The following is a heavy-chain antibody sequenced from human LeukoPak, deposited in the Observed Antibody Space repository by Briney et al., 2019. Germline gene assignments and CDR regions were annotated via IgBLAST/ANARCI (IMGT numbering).Heavy chain of an antibody. J-gene: IGHJ4*02. CDR1: GFTFSTYW. Sequence: GGSLRLSCAASGFTFSTYWMSWVRQAPGKGLEWVANINQDGSGKDYVDSLKGRFTISRDNTKNSLYLQMNSLRAEDTAVYYCARGYRYVVYWSQGTLVTVSS. D-gene: IGHD6-13*01. CDR2: INQDGSGK. CDR3: ARGYRYVVY. V-gene: IGHV3-7*03.